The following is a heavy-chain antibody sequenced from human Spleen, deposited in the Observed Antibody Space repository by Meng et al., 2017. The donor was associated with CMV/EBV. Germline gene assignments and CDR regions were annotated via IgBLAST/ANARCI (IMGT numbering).Heavy chain of an antibody. V-gene: IGHV3-30*02. J-gene: IGHJ6*02. CDR2: IRYDTINK. Sequence: GGSLRLSCAASGFIFSSYGMHWVRQAPGKGLEWVAFIRYDTINKYYGDSVKGRFTISRDNAKNSLYLQMNSLRAEDTAVYYCARDFLDWLSSFYFYGMDVWGPGTTVTVSS. CDR1: GFIFSSYG. D-gene: IGHD3/OR15-3a*01. CDR3: ARDFLDWLSSFYFYGMDV.